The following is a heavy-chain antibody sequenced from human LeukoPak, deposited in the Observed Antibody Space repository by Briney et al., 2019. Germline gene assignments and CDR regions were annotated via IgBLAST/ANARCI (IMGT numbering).Heavy chain of an antibody. CDR1: GDSISSYY. Sequence: SETLSLTCTVSGDSISSYYWTWIRQPPGKGLEWIGYIYYSGSTKYNPSLKSRVTISIDTSKNQFSLKLSSVTAADTAFYYCARHARGYSYGLDYWGQGTLVTVSS. J-gene: IGHJ4*02. D-gene: IGHD5-18*01. V-gene: IGHV4-59*08. CDR3: ARHARGYSYGLDY. CDR2: IYYSGST.